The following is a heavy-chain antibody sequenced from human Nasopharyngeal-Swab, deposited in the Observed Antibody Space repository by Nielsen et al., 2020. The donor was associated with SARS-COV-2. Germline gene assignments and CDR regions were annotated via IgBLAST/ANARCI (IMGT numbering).Heavy chain of an antibody. Sequence: GASLKISCAASGFTFSNYGMHWVRQAPGKGLVWVSSMNSDGSSINYADSVKGRFSISRDNAEKTLYLQMNSLRPEDTAVYYCTREYTRSSGFDYWGQGILVTVSS. CDR3: TREYTRSSGFDY. CDR2: MNSDGSSI. V-gene: IGHV3-74*01. D-gene: IGHD6-6*01. J-gene: IGHJ4*02. CDR1: GFTFSNYG.